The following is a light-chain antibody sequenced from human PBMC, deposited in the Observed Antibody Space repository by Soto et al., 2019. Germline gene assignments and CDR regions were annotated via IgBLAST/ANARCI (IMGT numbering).Light chain of an antibody. J-gene: IGLJ1*01. V-gene: IGLV2-14*01. CDR1: RSDIGDSNF. CDR2: QVN. CDR3: ASFRSGNILV. Sequence: QSVLTQPASVSGSPGQSVTISCTGPRSDIGDSNFISWYQHSPGKAPRLLIYQVNNRPSGVSGRFSGSKAGNTASLTISGLLDDEEADYFCASFRSGNILVFGSGTKVAAL.